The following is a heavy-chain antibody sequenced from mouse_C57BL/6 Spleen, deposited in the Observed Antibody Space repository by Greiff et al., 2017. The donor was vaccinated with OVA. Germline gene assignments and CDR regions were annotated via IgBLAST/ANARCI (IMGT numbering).Heavy chain of an antibody. V-gene: IGHV2-6*03. CDR2: IWSDGST. CDR3: AREGLRYYYAMDY. D-gene: IGHD3-1*01. CDR1: GFSLTSYG. J-gene: IGHJ4*01. Sequence: LVAPSQSLSITCTVSGFSLTSYGVHWVRQPPGKGLEWLVVIWSDGSTTYNSALKSRLSISKDNAKSQVFLKMNSLQTDDTAMYYCAREGLRYYYAMDYWGQGTSVTVSS.